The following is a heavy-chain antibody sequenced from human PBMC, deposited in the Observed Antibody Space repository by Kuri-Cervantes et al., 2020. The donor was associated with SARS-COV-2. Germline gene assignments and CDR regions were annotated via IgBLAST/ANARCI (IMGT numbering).Heavy chain of an antibody. J-gene: IGHJ4*02. D-gene: IGHD2-15*01. Sequence: SLKISCAASGFTFDDYAMHWVRQAPGKGLEWVSGISWNSGSIGYADSVKGRFTISRDSAKNSLYLQMNSQRAEDTALYYCAKDMESGGSYSTFDYWGQGTLVTVSS. CDR3: AKDMESGGSYSTFDY. V-gene: IGHV3-9*01. CDR1: GFTFDDYA. CDR2: ISWNSGSI.